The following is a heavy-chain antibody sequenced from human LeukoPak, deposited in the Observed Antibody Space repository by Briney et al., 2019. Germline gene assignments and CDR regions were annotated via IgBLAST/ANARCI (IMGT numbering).Heavy chain of an antibody. CDR2: IIPIFGTA. J-gene: IGHJ5*02. CDR1: GGTFSSYA. V-gene: IGHV1-69*13. CDR3: ARVLSMGVPAAINWFDP. D-gene: IGHD2-2*02. Sequence: SVKVSCKASGGTFSSYAISWVRQAPGQGLEWMGGIIPIFGTANYAQKFQGRVTITADESTSTAYMEPSSLRSEDTAVYYCARVLSMGVPAAINWFDPWGQGTLVTVSS.